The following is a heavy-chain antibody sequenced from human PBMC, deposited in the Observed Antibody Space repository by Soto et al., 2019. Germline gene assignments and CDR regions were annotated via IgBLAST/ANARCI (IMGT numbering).Heavy chain of an antibody. CDR2: IFYSGNT. CDR1: GGSVSSGSYY. J-gene: IGHJ6*02. D-gene: IGHD1-26*01. V-gene: IGHV4-61*01. Sequence: VQLQESGPGLVKPSETLSLTCAVFGGSVSSGSYYWSWIRQPPGKGLEWIGNIFYSGNTYFNPSLQSRVTMSVVTSKNQFSLRLRSVTAADTAVFFCARMGKEGMDVWGQGTTVTVSS. CDR3: ARMGKEGMDV.